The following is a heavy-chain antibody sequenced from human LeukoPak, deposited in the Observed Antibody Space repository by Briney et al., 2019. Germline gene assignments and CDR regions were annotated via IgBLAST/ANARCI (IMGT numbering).Heavy chain of an antibody. CDR1: GGSISNYY. J-gene: IGHJ4*02. D-gene: IGHD6-19*01. CDR3: ARDLLSTAGYFDY. V-gene: IGHV4-59*01. CDR2: IYYSGST. Sequence: SSETLSLTCTVSGGSISNYYWTWIRQPPGKGLEWIGYIYYSGSTYYNPSLKSRVTISVDTSKNQFSLNLSSVTAADTAVYYCARDLLSTAGYFDYWGQGTLVTVSS.